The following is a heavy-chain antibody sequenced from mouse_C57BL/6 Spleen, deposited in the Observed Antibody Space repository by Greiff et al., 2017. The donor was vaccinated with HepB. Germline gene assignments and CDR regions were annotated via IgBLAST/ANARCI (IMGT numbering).Heavy chain of an antibody. V-gene: IGHV1-52*01. CDR3: ALYYYGSSPAWFAY. CDR1: GYTFTSYW. J-gene: IGHJ3*01. CDR2: IDPSDSET. Sequence: QVQLKQPGAELVRPGSSVKLSCKASGYTFTSYWMHWVKQRPIQGLEWIGNIDPSDSETHYNQKFKDKATLTVDKSSSTAYMQLSSLTSEDSAVYYCALYYYGSSPAWFAYWGQGTLVTVSA. D-gene: IGHD1-1*01.